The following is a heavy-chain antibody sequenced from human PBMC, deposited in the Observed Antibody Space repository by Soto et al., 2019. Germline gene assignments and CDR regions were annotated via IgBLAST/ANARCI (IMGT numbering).Heavy chain of an antibody. CDR3: AKVIVGASDYYYYGMDV. J-gene: IGHJ6*02. Sequence: GGPLRLSCAASGFTFSSYAMHWLRQAPSKGLEWVAVISHDRSNKYYADSVKGRFTISRDNSKNTLYLQMNSLRAEDTAVYYCAKVIVGASDYYYYGMDVWGQGTTVTVSS. CDR2: ISHDRSNK. CDR1: GFTFSSYA. V-gene: IGHV3-30-3*01. D-gene: IGHD1-26*01.